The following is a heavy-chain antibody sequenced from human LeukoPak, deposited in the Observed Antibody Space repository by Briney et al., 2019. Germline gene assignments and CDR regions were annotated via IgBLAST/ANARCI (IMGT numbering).Heavy chain of an antibody. J-gene: IGHJ4*02. D-gene: IGHD6-13*01. Sequence: GGSRRLSWAASGFTFGSYGMTWVRRAPGKGLEWVANIKQDGSEKYYVDSVKGRFTISRDNAKKSLYLQMNSLRAEDTAVYYCARAIGAADSYWGQGTLVTVSS. CDR2: IKQDGSEK. CDR3: ARAIGAADSY. CDR1: GFTFGSYG. V-gene: IGHV3-7*03.